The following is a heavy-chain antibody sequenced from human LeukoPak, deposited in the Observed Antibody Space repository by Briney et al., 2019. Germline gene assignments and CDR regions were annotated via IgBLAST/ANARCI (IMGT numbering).Heavy chain of an antibody. CDR3: ATIRPYYYDSSGPFDH. CDR2: MYKTGPR. V-gene: IGHV3-53*01. Sequence: GGSLRLSCAVSGFSVSTKYMGWVRQAPGKGLEWVAVMYKTGPRYHAESVKVRFTVSRDTFNNTLDLQMNSLRVEGTAVYYCATIRPYYYDSSGPFDHWGQGALVTVSS. CDR1: GFSVSTKY. J-gene: IGHJ4*02. D-gene: IGHD3-22*01.